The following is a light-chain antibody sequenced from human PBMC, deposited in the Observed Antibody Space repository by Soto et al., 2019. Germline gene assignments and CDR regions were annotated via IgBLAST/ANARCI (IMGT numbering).Light chain of an antibody. Sequence: EIVLTQSPGTLSLSPGERATLSCRASQSVSIKLAWYQQKPGQAPRLLIYDTSTRATGIPARFSGSGSGTDFTLTISRLEPEDSAVYYCQQRSNWPTFGGGTKVDIK. CDR1: QSVSIK. J-gene: IGKJ4*01. CDR3: QQRSNWPT. CDR2: DTS. V-gene: IGKV3-11*01.